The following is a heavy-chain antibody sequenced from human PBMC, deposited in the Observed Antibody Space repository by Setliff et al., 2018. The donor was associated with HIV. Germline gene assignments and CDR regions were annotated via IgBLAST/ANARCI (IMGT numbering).Heavy chain of an antibody. CDR1: AFTMSSYY. D-gene: IGHD4-17*01. V-gene: IGHV4-59*01. J-gene: IGHJ3*02. CDR3: ARGPKLTTRKEGVFDT. Sequence: SSETLSLTCSVSAFTMSSYYWNFFRQPPGGGLEWIGCVYYSGTTNYSPSLKSRVTISIDTSKNQFSLRPTSVTAADTAMYYCARGPKLTTRKEGVFDTWGRGTMVTVSS. CDR2: VYYSGTT.